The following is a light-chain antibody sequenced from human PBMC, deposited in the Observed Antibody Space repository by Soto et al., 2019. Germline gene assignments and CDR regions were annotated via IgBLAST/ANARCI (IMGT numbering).Light chain of an antibody. J-gene: IGKJ2*01. CDR1: QDVVNY. V-gene: IGKV1-39*01. CDR3: QQSRTTAYT. Sequence: DIDMTQAPSSLPASVGDRVTITCRAGQDVVNYLNWYQQKPGKAPRLLIYAASSLQSGVPSRFSGSGSGTTFTLTITDLQPEDVATYYCQQSRTTAYTFAQGTKVEIK. CDR2: AAS.